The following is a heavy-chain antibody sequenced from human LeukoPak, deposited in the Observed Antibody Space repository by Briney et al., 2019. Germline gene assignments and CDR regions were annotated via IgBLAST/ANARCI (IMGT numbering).Heavy chain of an antibody. V-gene: IGHV3-11*06. J-gene: IGHJ6*02. CDR2: ISSSSSYT. Sequence: GGSLRLSCAASGFTFSDYYMSWIRQAPGKGLEWVSYISSSSSYTNYADSVKGRFTISRDNAKNSLYLQMNSLRAEDTAVYYCAKTLNRGGFFGVVIIDQYYGMDVWGQGTTVTVSS. CDR3: AKTLNRGGFFGVVIIDQYYGMDV. CDR1: GFTFSDYY. D-gene: IGHD3-3*01.